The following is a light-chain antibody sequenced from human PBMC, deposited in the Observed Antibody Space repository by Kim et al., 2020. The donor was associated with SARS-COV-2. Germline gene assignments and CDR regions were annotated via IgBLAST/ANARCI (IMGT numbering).Light chain of an antibody. Sequence: EIVITQSPATLSVSPGERATLSCRASQSVSSNLAWYQQKPGQAPRLLIYGASTRATGIPARFSGSGSGTEFTLTISSLQSEDFAVYYCQKYKNWTKIKFGQGTRMEIK. CDR1: QSVSSN. V-gene: IGKV3-15*01. CDR2: GAS. J-gene: IGKJ5*01. CDR3: QKYKNWTKIK.